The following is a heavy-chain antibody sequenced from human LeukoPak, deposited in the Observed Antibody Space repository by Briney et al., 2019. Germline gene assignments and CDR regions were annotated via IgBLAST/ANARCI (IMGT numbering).Heavy chain of an antibody. CDR3: AREVPRNGGSGYYQIFDY. CDR2: INPNSGGT. Sequence: ASVKVSCKASGYTFTGYYMHWVRQAPGQGLEWMGWINPNSGGTNYAQKFQGRVTMTRDTSISTVYMELSRLRSDDTAVYYCAREVPRNGGSGYYQIFDYWGQGTLVTVSS. V-gene: IGHV1-2*02. D-gene: IGHD3-3*01. CDR1: GYTFTGYY. J-gene: IGHJ4*02.